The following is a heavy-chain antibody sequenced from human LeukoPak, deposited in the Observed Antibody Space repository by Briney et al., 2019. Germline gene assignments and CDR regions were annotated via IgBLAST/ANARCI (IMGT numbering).Heavy chain of an antibody. D-gene: IGHD3-22*01. CDR2: ISGSGGST. CDR3: AKDLGITMIVVVTPNWFDP. J-gene: IGHJ5*02. V-gene: IGHV3-23*01. Sequence: PGGSLRLSCAASGFTFSSYAMSWVRQAPGKGLEWVSAISGSGGSTYYADSVKGRFTISRDNSKNTLYLQMNSLRAEDTAVYYCAKDLGITMIVVVTPNWFDPWGQGTLVTVSS. CDR1: GFTFSSYA.